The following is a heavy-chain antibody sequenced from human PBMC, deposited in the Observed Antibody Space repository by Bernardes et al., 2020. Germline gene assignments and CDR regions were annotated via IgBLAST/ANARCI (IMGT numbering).Heavy chain of an antibody. D-gene: IGHD3-22*01. CDR2: IYSGGST. CDR1: GFTVSSNY. Sequence: GSLRLSCAASGFTVSSNYMSWVRQAPGKGLEWVSVIYSGGSTYYADSVKGRFTISRDNSKNTLYLQMNSLRAEDTAVYYCARWSVVNAFDIWGQGTMVTVSS. CDR3: ARWSVVNAFDI. J-gene: IGHJ3*02. V-gene: IGHV3-53*01.